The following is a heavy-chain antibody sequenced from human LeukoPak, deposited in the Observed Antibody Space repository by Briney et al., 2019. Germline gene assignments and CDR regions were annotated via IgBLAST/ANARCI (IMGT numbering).Heavy chain of an antibody. CDR1: GFTFSSYW. CDR3: ARDRMYDMDV. J-gene: IGHJ6*02. CDR2: INTDGSST. V-gene: IGHV3-74*01. Sequence: PGGSLRLSCAASGFTFSSYWMHWVRQAPGKGLVWVSRINTDGSSTTDADSVKGRFTISRDNAKNTLYLQMSSLRAEDTAVYYCARDRMYDMDVWGQGTTVTVSS.